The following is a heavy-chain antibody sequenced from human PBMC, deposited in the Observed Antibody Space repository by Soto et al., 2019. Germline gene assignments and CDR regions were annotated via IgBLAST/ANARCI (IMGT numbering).Heavy chain of an antibody. Sequence: GGSLRLSCAGSGFTFSSYAMHWVRQAPGKGLEWVAVISYDGSNKYYADSVKGRFTISRDNSKNTLYLQMNSLRAEDTAVYYCARDLITMVRGYGMDVWGQGTTVTVSS. CDR1: GFTFSSYA. J-gene: IGHJ6*02. CDR2: ISYDGSNK. D-gene: IGHD3-10*01. V-gene: IGHV3-30-3*01. CDR3: ARDLITMVRGYGMDV.